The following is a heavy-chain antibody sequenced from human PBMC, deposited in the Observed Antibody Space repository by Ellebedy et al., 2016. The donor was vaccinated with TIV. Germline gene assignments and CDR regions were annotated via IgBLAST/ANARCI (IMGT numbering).Heavy chain of an antibody. D-gene: IGHD3-10*01. CDR3: ARHSEVARGVNAFDF. V-gene: IGHV1-18*04. J-gene: IGHJ3*01. CDR2: NSAYSGKT. Sequence: AASVKVSCKASGYTFPSYGISWVRQAPGPGLEWMGWNSAYSGKTNYAQKVQGRVTMTTDTSTRTAYMELRSLTSDDTALYYCARHSEVARGVNAFDFWGQGTMVTVSS. CDR1: GYTFPSYG.